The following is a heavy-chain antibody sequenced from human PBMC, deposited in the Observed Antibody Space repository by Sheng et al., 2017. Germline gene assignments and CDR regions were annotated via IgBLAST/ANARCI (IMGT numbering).Heavy chain of an antibody. CDR2: IKQDGSEK. J-gene: IGHJ4*02. CDR1: GFTFSSYW. D-gene: IGHD2-15*01. CDR3: ARAHYFYTESCCDY. Sequence: EVQLVESGGGLVQPGGSLRLSCAASGFTFSSYWMSWVRQAPGKGLEWVANIKQDGSEKYYVDSVKGRFTISRDNAKNSLYLQMNSLRAEDTAVYYCARAHYFYTESCCDYWGQGTLVTVSS. V-gene: IGHV3-7*01.